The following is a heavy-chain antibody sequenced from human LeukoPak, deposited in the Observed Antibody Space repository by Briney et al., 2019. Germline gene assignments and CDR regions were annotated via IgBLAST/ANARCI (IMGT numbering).Heavy chain of an antibody. CDR1: GYTFTDYY. CDR3: ARVYLGVYYYGSSGYSHLDY. CDR2: INPNSDDT. D-gene: IGHD3-22*01. Sequence: ASVKVSCQASGYTFTDYYMHWVRQAPGQGLEWMGWINPNSDDTKYAQKFQGRVTMTRDTSISTAYMELSRLRSDDTAVYYCARVYLGVYYYGSSGYSHLDYWGQGTLVTVSS. V-gene: IGHV1-2*02. J-gene: IGHJ4*02.